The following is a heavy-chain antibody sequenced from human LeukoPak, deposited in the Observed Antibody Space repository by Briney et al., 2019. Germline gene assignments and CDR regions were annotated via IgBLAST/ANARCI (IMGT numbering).Heavy chain of an antibody. J-gene: IGHJ4*02. CDR2: ISGSGGST. Sequence: PGGSLRLSCAASGSTFSSYAMSWVRQAPGKGLEWVSAISGSGGSTYYADSVKGRFTISRDNSKNTLYLQMNSLRAEDTAVYYCAKDRLATRTFDYWGQGTLVTVSS. CDR3: AKDRLATRTFDY. D-gene: IGHD5-24*01. V-gene: IGHV3-23*01. CDR1: GSTFSSYA.